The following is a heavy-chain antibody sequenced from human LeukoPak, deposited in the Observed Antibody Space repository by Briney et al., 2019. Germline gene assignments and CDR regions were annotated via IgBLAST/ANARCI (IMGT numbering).Heavy chain of an antibody. Sequence: GGSLRLSCAASGFTFSNYGMHWVRQAPGKGLEWVAFIRYDGSEKYFAESVKGRFTISRDNSKDMLHLQMNSLRAEDTAVYYCAKGRGSSGYIYVDYWGQGTLVTVSS. CDR2: IRYDGSEK. D-gene: IGHD6-19*01. V-gene: IGHV3-30*02. CDR1: GFTFSNYG. CDR3: AKGRGSSGYIYVDY. J-gene: IGHJ4*02.